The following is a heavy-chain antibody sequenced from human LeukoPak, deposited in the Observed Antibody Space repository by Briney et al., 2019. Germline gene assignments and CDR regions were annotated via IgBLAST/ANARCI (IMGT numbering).Heavy chain of an antibody. CDR2: IIPIFGIA. CDR1: GGTFSSYA. D-gene: IGHD4-11*01. CDR3: ASLYSNYVFDAFDI. J-gene: IGHJ3*02. Sequence: SVKVSCKASGGTFSSYAISWVRQAPGQGLERMGRIIPIFGIANYAQKFQGRVTITADKSTSTAYMELSSLRSEDTAVYYCASLYSNYVFDAFDIWGQGTMVTVSS. V-gene: IGHV1-69*04.